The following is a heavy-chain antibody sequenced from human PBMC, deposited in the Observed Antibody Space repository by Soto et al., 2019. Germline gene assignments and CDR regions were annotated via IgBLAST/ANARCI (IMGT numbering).Heavy chain of an antibody. CDR2: ISGSGGST. CDR3: AKTPITLFGLAQYYFDY. CDR1: GFTFSSYA. J-gene: IGHJ4*02. D-gene: IGHD3-3*01. V-gene: IGHV3-23*01. Sequence: PGGSLRLSCAASGFTFSSYAMSWVRQAPGKGLEWVSAISGSGGSTYYADSVKGRFTISRDNSKNTLYLQMNSLRAEDTAVYYCAKTPITLFGLAQYYFDYWGQGTLVTVSS.